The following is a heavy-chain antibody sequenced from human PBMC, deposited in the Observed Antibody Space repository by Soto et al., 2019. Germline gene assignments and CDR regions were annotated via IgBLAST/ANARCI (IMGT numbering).Heavy chain of an antibody. CDR3: AKESGGERYAAYFDL. CDR1: GFTLSNIG. CDR2: ISAGGNTK. V-gene: IGHV3-30*18. Sequence: QVQLVESGGGVVQPGTSLRLACAASGFTLSNIGMQWVRQAPGKGLEWVAVISAGGNTKYYADSVKGRFTISRDNSKNTLFLQMNSLRTEDTAVYYCAKESGGERYAAYFDLWGQGTLVTVS. J-gene: IGHJ4*02. D-gene: IGHD2-21*01.